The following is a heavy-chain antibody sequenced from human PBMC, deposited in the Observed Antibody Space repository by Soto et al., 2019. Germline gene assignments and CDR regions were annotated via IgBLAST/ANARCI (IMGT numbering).Heavy chain of an antibody. CDR2: IIPIFGTA. V-gene: IGHV1-69*01. CDR3: ARDDIVVVPAAQGDYYYYYGMDV. CDR1: GGTFSSYA. Sequence: QVQLVQSGAEVKKPGSSVKVSCKASGGTFSSYAISWVRQAPGQGLEWMGGIIPIFGTANYAQKFQGRVTITADESTSTAYMELSSLRSEDTAVYYCARDDIVVVPAAQGDYYYYYGMDVWGQGTTVTVSS. J-gene: IGHJ6*02. D-gene: IGHD2-2*01.